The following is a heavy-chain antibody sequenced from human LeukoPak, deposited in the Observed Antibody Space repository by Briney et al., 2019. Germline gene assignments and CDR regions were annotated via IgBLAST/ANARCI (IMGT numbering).Heavy chain of an antibody. D-gene: IGHD6-13*01. V-gene: IGHV3-21*01. CDR1: GFTFSSYS. Sequence: GGSLRLSCAASGFTFSSYSMNWVRQAPGKGLEWVSSISSSSSYIYYAVSVKGRFTISRDNAKNSLYLQMNSLRAEDTAVYYCARQYRAAAGTGYDYWGQGTLVTVSS. CDR3: ARQYRAAAGTGYDY. CDR2: ISSSSSYI. J-gene: IGHJ4*02.